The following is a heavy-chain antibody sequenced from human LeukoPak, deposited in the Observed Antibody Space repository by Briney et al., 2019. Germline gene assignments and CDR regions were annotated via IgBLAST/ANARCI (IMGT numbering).Heavy chain of an antibody. CDR3: AKWGDYDNVSDF. D-gene: IGHD3-9*01. J-gene: IGHJ4*02. CDR1: GFIFRNYA. Sequence: GASLRLSCAASGFIFRNYAMSWVRQPPGKGLEWVSAITGSGDTTYYADSVKGRFTISRDNSTNTLYVEMNTLRAEDTAVYYCAKWGDYDNVSDFWGQGTLVTVSS. CDR2: ITGSGDTT. V-gene: IGHV3-23*01.